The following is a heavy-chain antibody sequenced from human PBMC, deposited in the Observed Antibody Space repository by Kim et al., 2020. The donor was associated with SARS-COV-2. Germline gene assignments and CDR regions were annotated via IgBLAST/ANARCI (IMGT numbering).Heavy chain of an antibody. CDR1: GFTFSSYA. J-gene: IGHJ4*01. V-gene: IGHV3-30*04. D-gene: IGHD2-15*01. Sequence: GGSLRLSCAASGFTFSSYAMHWVRQAPGKGLEWVAVISYDGSNKYYADSVKGRFTISRDNSKNTLYLQMNSLRAEDTAVYYCARELLGYCSGGSCSNFD. CDR3: ARELLGYCSGGSCSNFD. CDR2: ISYDGSNK.